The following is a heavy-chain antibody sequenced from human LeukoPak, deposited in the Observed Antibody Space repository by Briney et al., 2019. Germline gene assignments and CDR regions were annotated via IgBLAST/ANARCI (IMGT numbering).Heavy chain of an antibody. Sequence: GGSLRLSCAASGFTVSSNYMSWVPQGPGKGLEWVALIYNDGGTHYTDSVKGRFTISRDTSRNTLFLQMNSLRVEDSAMYYCVKRLTLGDLSIKGAFALWGQGTMVTVAS. CDR1: GFTVSSNY. D-gene: IGHD3-16*02. J-gene: IGHJ3*01. CDR2: IYNDGGT. CDR3: VKRLTLGDLSIKGAFAL. V-gene: IGHV3-53*01.